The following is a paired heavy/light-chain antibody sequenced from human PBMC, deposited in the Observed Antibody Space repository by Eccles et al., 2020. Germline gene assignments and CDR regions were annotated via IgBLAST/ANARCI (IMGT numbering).Light chain of an antibody. V-gene: IGLV3-25*02. J-gene: IGLJ1*01. Sequence: SYELTQPPSVSVSPGQTARITCSGDALPKQYAYWYQQKPGQAPVLVIYKDSERPSGIPERFSGSSSGTTVTLTISGVQAEDEADYYCQSADSSGTYRVFGTGTKVTVL. CDR3: QSADSSGTYRV. CDR1: ALPKQY. CDR2: KDS.
Heavy chain of an antibody. CDR1: GFTFSSYG. J-gene: IGHJ4*02. V-gene: IGHV3-30*18. D-gene: IGHD1-26*01. CDR2: ISYDGSNK. CDR3: AKSGSYSPFDY. Sequence: QVQLVESGGGVVQPGRSLRLSCAASGFTFSSYGMHWVRQAPGKGLEWVAVISYDGSNKYYADSVKGRFTISRDNSKNTLYLQMNSLRAEDTAVYYCAKSGSYSPFDYWGQGTLVTVSS.